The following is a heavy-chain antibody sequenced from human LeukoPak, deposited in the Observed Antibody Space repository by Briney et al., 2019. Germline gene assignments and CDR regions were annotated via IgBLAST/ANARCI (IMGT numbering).Heavy chain of an antibody. Sequence: GGSLRLSCAASGFTFSSYSMNWVRQAPGEGLEWVSSISSSSSYIYYADSVKGRFTISRDNAKNSLYLQMNSLRAEDTAVYYCARDHQQLGAFDIWGQGTMVTVSS. J-gene: IGHJ3*02. CDR2: ISSSSSYI. CDR3: ARDHQQLGAFDI. V-gene: IGHV3-21*01. D-gene: IGHD6-13*01. CDR1: GFTFSSYS.